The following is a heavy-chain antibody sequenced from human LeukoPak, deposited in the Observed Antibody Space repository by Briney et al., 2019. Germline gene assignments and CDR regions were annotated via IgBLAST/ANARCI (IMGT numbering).Heavy chain of an antibody. D-gene: IGHD3-3*01. Sequence: GGSLRLSCAASGFTFSSYAMSWVRQAPGKGLEWVSTISGSDDSTYYADSVKGRFTISRDNSKNTLYLQMISLRAEDTAVYYCAKDLSDYDFWGGPGYFDYWGQGTLVTVSS. CDR3: AKDLSDYDFWGGPGYFDY. CDR1: GFTFSSYA. J-gene: IGHJ4*02. CDR2: ISGSDDST. V-gene: IGHV3-23*01.